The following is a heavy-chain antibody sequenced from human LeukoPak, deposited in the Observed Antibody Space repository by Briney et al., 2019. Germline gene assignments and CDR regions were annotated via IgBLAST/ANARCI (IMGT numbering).Heavy chain of an antibody. V-gene: IGHV3-9*01. D-gene: IGHD3-9*01. CDR3: AKGNPDWSIGY. CDR2: ISSSSESI. Sequence: GRSLRLSCVASSGHIFDDYGMHWVRQAPGKGLEWVAGISSSSESIGYAASVKGRFTISRDNAQNSVYLQMNSLRVEDTAPYYCAKGNPDWSIGYWGQGTLVTVSA. J-gene: IGHJ4*02. CDR1: GHIFDDYG.